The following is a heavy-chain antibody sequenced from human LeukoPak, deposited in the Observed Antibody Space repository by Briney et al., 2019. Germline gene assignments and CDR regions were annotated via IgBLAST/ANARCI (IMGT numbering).Heavy chain of an antibody. CDR2: INQDGSEK. V-gene: IGHV3-7*01. D-gene: IGHD3-10*01. CDR1: GFTFSTYW. J-gene: IGHJ4*02. CDR3: AIDSWELRGY. Sequence: GGSLRLSCAAYGFTFSTYWMSWVRQPPGMGPEWVANINQDGSEKYYVDSVKGRFTISRDNAKNSVNLQMNSLRAEDTAVYYCAIDSWELRGYWGQGTLVTVSS.